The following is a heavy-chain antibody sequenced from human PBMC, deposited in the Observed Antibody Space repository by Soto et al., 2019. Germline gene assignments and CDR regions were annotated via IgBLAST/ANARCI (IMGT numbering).Heavy chain of an antibody. V-gene: IGHV1-2*04. Sequence: ASVKVSCKASGYTFTGYYMHWVRQAPGQGLEWMGWINPNSGGTNYAQKFQGWVTMTRDTSISTAYMELSRLRSDDTAVYYCARDEVVSVVPAAEGREHYYYYGMDVWGQGTTVTVSS. CDR2: INPNSGGT. CDR1: GYTFTGYY. J-gene: IGHJ6*02. CDR3: ARDEVVSVVPAAEGREHYYYYGMDV. D-gene: IGHD2-2*01.